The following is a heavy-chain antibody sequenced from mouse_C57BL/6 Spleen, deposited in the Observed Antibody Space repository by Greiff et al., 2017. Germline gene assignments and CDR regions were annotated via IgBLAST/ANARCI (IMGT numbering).Heavy chain of an antibody. CDR1: GYTFTSYW. D-gene: IGHD1-3*01. J-gene: IGHJ4*01. V-gene: IGHV1-55*01. CDR2: IYPGSGST. Sequence: QVQLQQPGAELVKPGASVKMSCKASGYTFTSYWITWVKQRPGKGLEWIGDIYPGSGSTNYNEKFKSKATLTVDTSSSTGYMQLSNLTAEDVAVYYWARRLNGAMDYWGQGTSVTVSS. CDR3: ARRLNGAMDY.